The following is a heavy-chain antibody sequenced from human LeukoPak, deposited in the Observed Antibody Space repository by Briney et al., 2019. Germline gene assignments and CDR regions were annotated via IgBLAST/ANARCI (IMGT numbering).Heavy chain of an antibody. CDR1: GFTFSSYG. CDR3: ARDPRGVVVITAPDY. J-gene: IGHJ4*02. V-gene: IGHV3-33*08. CDR2: IWYDGSNK. Sequence: GRSLRLSCAASGFTFSSYGMHWVRQAPGKGLEWVAVIWYDGSNKYYADSVKGRFTISRDNSKNTLYLQMNSLRAEDTAVYYCARDPRGVVVITAPDYWGQGTLVTVSS. D-gene: IGHD3-22*01.